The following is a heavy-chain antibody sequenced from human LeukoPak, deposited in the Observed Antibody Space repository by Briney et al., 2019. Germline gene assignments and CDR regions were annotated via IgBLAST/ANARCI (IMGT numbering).Heavy chain of an antibody. CDR2: INHSGST. V-gene: IGHV4-34*01. Sequence: SETLSLTCAVYGGSFSGYYWSWIRQSPGKGLEWIGEINHSGSTNYNPSLKSRVTISVDTSKNQFSLKLSSVTAADTAVYYCARAWMGALDYWGQGTLVTVSS. D-gene: IGHD1-26*01. J-gene: IGHJ4*02. CDR3: ARAWMGALDY. CDR1: GGSFSGYY.